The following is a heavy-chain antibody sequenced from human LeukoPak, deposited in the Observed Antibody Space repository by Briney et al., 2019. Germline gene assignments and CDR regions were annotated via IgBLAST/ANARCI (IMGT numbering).Heavy chain of an antibody. CDR2: INHSGST. V-gene: IGHV4-34*01. CDR3: ARGGVVVPAAIQGFYIDV. Sequence: SETLSLTCAVYGGSFSGYYWSWIRQPPGKGLEWIGEINHSGSTNYNPSLKSRVTISVDASKNQFSLKLSSVTAADTAVYYCARGGVVVPAAIQGFYIDVWGKGTTVTVSS. D-gene: IGHD2-2*01. CDR1: GGSFSGYY. J-gene: IGHJ6*03.